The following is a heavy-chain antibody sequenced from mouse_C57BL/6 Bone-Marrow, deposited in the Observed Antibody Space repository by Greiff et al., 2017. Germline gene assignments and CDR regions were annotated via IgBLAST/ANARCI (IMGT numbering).Heavy chain of an antibody. Sequence: EVMLVESGGGLVRPGGSLKLSCAASGFTFSDYYMYWVRQTPEKRLEWVAYISNGGGSTYYPDTVKGRFTISRDNAKNTLYLQMSRLKSEDTAMYYCARHGGYYSNFWFSYWGQGTLVTVSA. V-gene: IGHV5-12*01. CDR3: ARHGGYYSNFWFSY. J-gene: IGHJ3*01. D-gene: IGHD2-5*01. CDR2: ISNGGGST. CDR1: GFTFSDYY.